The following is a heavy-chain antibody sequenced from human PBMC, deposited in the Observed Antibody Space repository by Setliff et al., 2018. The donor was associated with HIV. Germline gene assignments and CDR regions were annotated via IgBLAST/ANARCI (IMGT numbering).Heavy chain of an antibody. J-gene: IGHJ6*02. D-gene: IGHD3-22*01. V-gene: IGHV1-69-2*01. CDR2: IDPEDGET. CDR3: ARDLYYYDSSGYYPGNYYGMDV. CDR1: GYTLSEYY. Sequence: ASVKVSCKASGYTLSEYYMHWVQQAPGKGLEWMGRIDPEDGETLYAEKFRGRVTMTADMSTNTAYLELGSLRSEDTAVYYCARDLYYYDSSGYYPGNYYGMDVWGQGTTVTVSS.